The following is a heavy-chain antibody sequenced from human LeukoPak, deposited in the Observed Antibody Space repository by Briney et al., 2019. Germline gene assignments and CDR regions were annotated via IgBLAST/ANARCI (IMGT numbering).Heavy chain of an antibody. CDR1: GGSISSSNW. D-gene: IGHD3/OR15-3a*01. Sequence: SGTLSLTCAVSGGSISSSNWWNWVRQTPGKGLEWIGEIYHRGNTHYNPSLKSRVTMSVDTSTNQFSLRLTSVTAADTAVYYCARQTGSGLFILPGGQGTLVTVSS. V-gene: IGHV4-4*02. J-gene: IGHJ4*02. CDR2: IYHRGNT. CDR3: ARQTGSGLFILP.